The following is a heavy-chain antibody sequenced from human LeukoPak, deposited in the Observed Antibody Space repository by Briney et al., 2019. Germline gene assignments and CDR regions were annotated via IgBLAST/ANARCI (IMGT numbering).Heavy chain of an antibody. J-gene: IGHJ4*02. CDR2: ISSSGSTI. Sequence: PGGSLRLSCAASGFTFSSYSMNWVRQAPGKGLEWVSYISSSGSTIYYADSVKGRFTISRDNAKSSLYLQMNSLRAEDTAVYYCARRQYYFDYWGQGTLVTVS. D-gene: IGHD6-19*01. CDR1: GFTFSSYS. CDR3: ARRQYYFDY. V-gene: IGHV3-48*04.